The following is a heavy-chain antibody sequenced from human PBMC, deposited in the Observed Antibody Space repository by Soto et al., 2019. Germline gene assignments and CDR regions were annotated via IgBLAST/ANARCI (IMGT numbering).Heavy chain of an antibody. CDR1: GDSISSYS. CDR2: IHYNGNT. V-gene: IGHV4-59*01. J-gene: IGHJ4*02. CDR3: AREGNLGRWIQPLDS. Sequence: QVQLQVSGPGLVKPSETLFLTYTVSGDSISSYSWSWIRQPPGKGLECIGNIHYNGNTKYSPSLKSRVTMSVDTSKNHFSLKLISVTTADTAVYFCAREGNLGRWIQPLDSWGQGTLVTVSS. D-gene: IGHD2-2*03.